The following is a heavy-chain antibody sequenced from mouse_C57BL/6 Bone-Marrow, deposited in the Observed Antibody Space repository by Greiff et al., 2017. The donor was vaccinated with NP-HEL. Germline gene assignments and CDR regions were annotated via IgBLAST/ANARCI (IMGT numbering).Heavy chain of an antibody. V-gene: IGHV5-12*01. CDR1: GFTFSDYY. Sequence: DVKLVESGGGLVQPGGSLKLSCAASGFTFSDYYMYWVRQTPEKRLEWVAYISNGGGSTYYPDTVKGRFTISRDNAKNTLYLQMSRLKSEDTAMYYCARPPPFAYWGQGTLVTVSA. J-gene: IGHJ3*01. CDR2: ISNGGGST. CDR3: ARPPPFAY.